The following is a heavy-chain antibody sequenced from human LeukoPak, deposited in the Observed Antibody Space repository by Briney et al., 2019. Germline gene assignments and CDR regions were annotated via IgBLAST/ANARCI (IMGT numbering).Heavy chain of an antibody. V-gene: IGHV1-2*06. D-gene: IGHD2-2*01. J-gene: IGHJ6*03. CDR2: INPNSGGT. CDR3: ARVSGVPAAEFDYYYYYMDV. CDR1: GYTFTGYY. Sequence: ASVKVSCKASGYTFTGYYMHWVRQAPGQGLEWMGRINPNSGGTNYAQKFQGRVTMTRDTSISTAYMELRSLRSDDTAVYYCARVSGVPAAEFDYYYYYMDVWGKGTTVTVSS.